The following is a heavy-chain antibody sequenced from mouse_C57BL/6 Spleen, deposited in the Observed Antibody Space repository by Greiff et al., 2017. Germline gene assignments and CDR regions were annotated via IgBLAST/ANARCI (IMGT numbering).Heavy chain of an antibody. Sequence: QVQLQQSGAELARPGASVKLSCKASGYTFTSYGISWVKQRTGQGLEWIGEIYPRSGNTYYNEKFKGKATLTADKSSSTAYMELRSLTSEASAVYFCSRREGCSSGFFDYWGQGTTLTVSS. D-gene: IGHD3-2*02. V-gene: IGHV1-81*01. J-gene: IGHJ2*01. CDR1: GYTFTSYG. CDR2: IYPRSGNT. CDR3: SRREGCSSGFFDY.